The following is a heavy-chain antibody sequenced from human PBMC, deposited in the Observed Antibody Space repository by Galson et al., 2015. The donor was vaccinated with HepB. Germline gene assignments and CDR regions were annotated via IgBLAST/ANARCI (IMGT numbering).Heavy chain of an antibody. J-gene: IGHJ4*02. V-gene: IGHV1-18*04. CDR1: SYTFTTNG. D-gene: IGHD2-15*01. CDR2: ISAYRGNT. CDR3: ARDRSHSLDN. Sequence: SVKVSCKASSYTFTTNGISWVRQAPGQGLEWMGWISAYRGNTYYAENFEGRVTLTTDTPTSTAYMELRSLRPDDTAIYYCARDRSHSLDNWGQGTLVAVSS.